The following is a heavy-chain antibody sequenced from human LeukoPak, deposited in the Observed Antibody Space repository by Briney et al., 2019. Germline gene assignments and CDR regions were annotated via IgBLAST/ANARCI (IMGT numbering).Heavy chain of an antibody. CDR1: GFTFSSYS. CDR2: ISSSGSTI. Sequence: GGSLRLSCAASGFTFSSYSMNRVRQAPGKGLEWVSYISSSGSTIYSADSVKGRFTISRDNAQNSLYLQMNNLRAEDTAVYYCARRPVGTAKYYFDPWGQGTLVTVSS. V-gene: IGHV3-48*01. CDR3: ARRPVGTAKYYFDP. J-gene: IGHJ5*02. D-gene: IGHD1-26*01.